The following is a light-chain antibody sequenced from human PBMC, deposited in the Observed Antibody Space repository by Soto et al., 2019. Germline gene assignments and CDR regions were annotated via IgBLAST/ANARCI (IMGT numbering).Light chain of an antibody. Sequence: QSALTQPPSASGSPGQSVTISCTGTSSDVGGYNFVSWFQQHPGEAPKLIISEVNKRPSGVPNRFSGSKSGNTASLTVSGLQAEDEADYYCTSYGGRDNLIFGGGTQLTGL. V-gene: IGLV2-8*01. CDR1: SSDVGGYNF. CDR3: TSYGGRDNLI. CDR2: EVN. J-gene: IGLJ2*01.